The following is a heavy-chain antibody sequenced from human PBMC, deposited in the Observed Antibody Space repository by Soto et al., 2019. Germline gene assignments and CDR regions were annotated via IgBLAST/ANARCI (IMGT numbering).Heavy chain of an antibody. Sequence: SETLSLTCTVSVGSISSYYWSLIRQPPGKGLECIWYIYYSGSTNYNPSLKSRVTISVDTSKNQFSLKLRSVTAADTDVYYCARERGNYYDSSGYYYGLAYWGQGTMVTVSS. CDR2: IYYSGST. J-gene: IGHJ4*02. V-gene: IGHV4-59*01. CDR3: ARERGNYYDSSGYYYGLAY. D-gene: IGHD3-22*01. CDR1: VGSISSYY.